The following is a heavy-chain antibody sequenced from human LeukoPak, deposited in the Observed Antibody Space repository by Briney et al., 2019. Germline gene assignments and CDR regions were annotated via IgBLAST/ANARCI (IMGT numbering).Heavy chain of an antibody. V-gene: IGHV3-48*03. Sequence: PGGSLRLSCAASGFTFSTCEMNWVRQAPGKGLEWVSYISGSGSTIYYADSVKGRFTISRDNAKNSLYLQMNSLRGEDTAVYYCARVSGASYSGSFGAFAVWGQGTMVTVSS. CDR2: ISGSGSTI. D-gene: IGHD1-26*01. J-gene: IGHJ3*01. CDR1: GFTFSTCE. CDR3: ARVSGASYSGSFGAFAV.